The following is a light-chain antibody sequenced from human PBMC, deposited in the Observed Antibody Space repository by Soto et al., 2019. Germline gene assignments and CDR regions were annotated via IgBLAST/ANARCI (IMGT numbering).Light chain of an antibody. V-gene: IGKV3-15*01. CDR3: QQYNDWPPIT. Sequence: EIMMTQSPATLSVYPGESATLSCRASQSVGNNLAWYQHKPGQAPRLLIYYASTRATGIPARFSGSGSGTEFTLTISSLQSEDFALYYCQQYNDWPPITFGQGTRLEIK. CDR1: QSVGNN. J-gene: IGKJ5*01. CDR2: YAS.